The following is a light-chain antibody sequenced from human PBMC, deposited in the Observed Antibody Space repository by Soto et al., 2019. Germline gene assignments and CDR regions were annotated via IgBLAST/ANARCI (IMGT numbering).Light chain of an antibody. J-gene: IGKJ1*01. CDR2: GAS. Sequence: EIVMTQSPATLSVSPGERATLSCRASQSVSNNLAWYQKKPGQAPRLLIYGASTRATGIPARFSGSGSGTEFTLTISSLQSEDFPVYYCHQYNNWWTFGQGTKVEIK. CDR1: QSVSNN. V-gene: IGKV3-15*01. CDR3: HQYNNWWT.